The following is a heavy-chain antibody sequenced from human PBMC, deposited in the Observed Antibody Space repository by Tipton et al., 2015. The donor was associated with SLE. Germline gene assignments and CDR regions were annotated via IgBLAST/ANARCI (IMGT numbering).Heavy chain of an antibody. D-gene: IGHD6-13*01. J-gene: IGHJ5*02. Sequence: LRLSCAVSGYSITSGDYWGWIRQTPGKGVEWVGSLYHRGSTYYNPSLKSRVTISTDTSKNEIYLKLTSVTATDTAVYFCARDPYDSTWRNGWFDPWGQGTLVTVSS. CDR3: ARDPYDSTWRNGWFDP. CDR2: LYHRGST. CDR1: GYSITSGDY. V-gene: IGHV4-38-2*02.